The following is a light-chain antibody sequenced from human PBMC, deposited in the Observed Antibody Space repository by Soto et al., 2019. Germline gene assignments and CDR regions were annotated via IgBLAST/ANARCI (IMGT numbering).Light chain of an antibody. CDR1: SSDVGGYNY. CDR3: SSYKSTNTQV. Sequence: QSVLTQPASVSGSPGQSITISCTGTSSDVGGYNYVSWYQHHPGKAPKLVIYGVSNRPSGVSYRFSGSKSGKTASLTIFGLQAEDEADYYCSSYKSTNTQVFGTGTKVTVL. CDR2: GVS. V-gene: IGLV2-14*01. J-gene: IGLJ1*01.